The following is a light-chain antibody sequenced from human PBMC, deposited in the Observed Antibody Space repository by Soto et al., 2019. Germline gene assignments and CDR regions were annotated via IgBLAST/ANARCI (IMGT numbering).Light chain of an antibody. CDR2: KAS. V-gene: IGKV1-5*03. Sequence: IEVTHAAATLTASLGDIVTITFRASQSISSWLAWYQQKPGKAPKLLIFKASSLESGVPSRFSGSGSGTDFTLTISSLQPDDFATYYCHAYNRYCTSAQGTKAAIK. CDR1: QSISSW. J-gene: IGKJ1*01. CDR3: HAYNRYCT.